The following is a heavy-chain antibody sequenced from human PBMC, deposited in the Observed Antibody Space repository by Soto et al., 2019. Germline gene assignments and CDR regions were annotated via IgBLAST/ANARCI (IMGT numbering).Heavy chain of an antibody. J-gene: IGHJ6*02. CDR2: IDWDDDK. D-gene: IGHD6-13*01. V-gene: IGHV2-70*01. CDR1: GFSLSTSGMC. Sequence: GPTLVNPTQTLTLTCTFSGFSLSTSGMCVSWIRQPPGKALEWLALIDWDDDKYYSTSLKTRLTISKDTSKNQVVLTMTNMDPVDTATYYCARTPSIAAAGPETWVYYYYGMDVWGQGTTVTVSS. CDR3: ARTPSIAAAGPETWVYYYYGMDV.